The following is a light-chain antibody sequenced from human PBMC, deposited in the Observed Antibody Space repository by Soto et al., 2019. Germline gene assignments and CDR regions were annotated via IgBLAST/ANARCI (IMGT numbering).Light chain of an antibody. J-gene: IGKJ4*01. Sequence: ETLMTQSPATLSVSPGERATLSCRASQSVNNNLAWYQQKLGQAPRVLIYGASTRATGIPARFTGSGSGTEFILTITSLQSEDSAVYYCQQYGVSPTFGGGTKVEIK. CDR2: GAS. V-gene: IGKV3-15*01. CDR3: QQYGVSPT. CDR1: QSVNNN.